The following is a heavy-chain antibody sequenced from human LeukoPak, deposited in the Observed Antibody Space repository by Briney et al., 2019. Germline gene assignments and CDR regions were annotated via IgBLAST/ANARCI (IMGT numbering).Heavy chain of an antibody. J-gene: IGHJ4*02. CDR3: ARALSNWNIDY. Sequence: SETLSLTCAVYGGSFSGYYWSWIRQPPGKGLEWIGEINHSGSTNYNPSLKSRVTISVDTSKNQFSLKLSSVTAADTAVYYCARALSNWNIDYWGQGTLVTVSS. D-gene: IGHD1/OR15-1a*01. CDR2: INHSGST. CDR1: GGSFSGYY. V-gene: IGHV4-34*01.